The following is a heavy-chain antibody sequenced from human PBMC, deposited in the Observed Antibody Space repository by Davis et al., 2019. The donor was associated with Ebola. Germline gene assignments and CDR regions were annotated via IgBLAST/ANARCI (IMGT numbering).Heavy chain of an antibody. CDR2: IYHSGST. CDR3: ARGWRRWLQVMGY. Sequence: MPSETLSLTCAVYGGSFSGYYWSWIRQPPGKGLEWIGEIYHSGSTNYNPSLKSRVTISVDKSKNQFSLKLSSVTAADTAVYYCARGWRRWLQVMGYWGQGTLVTVSS. J-gene: IGHJ4*02. CDR1: GGSFSGYY. D-gene: IGHD5-24*01. V-gene: IGHV4-34*01.